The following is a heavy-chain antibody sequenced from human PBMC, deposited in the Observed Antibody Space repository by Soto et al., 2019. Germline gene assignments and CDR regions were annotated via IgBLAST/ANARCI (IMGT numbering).Heavy chain of an antibody. Sequence: QVQLQESGPGLVRPSQTLSLTCTVSGGSISSSDYYWTWIRQPPGKGLEWIGYIDYSGSTYYNPSLKSRVTISVDTSKNQFSLTLTSMTAADTAVYFCARELTGYRYGPVEVYWGQGTLVTVSS. D-gene: IGHD5-18*01. CDR2: IDYSGST. CDR1: GGSISSSDYY. CDR3: ARELTGYRYGPVEVY. J-gene: IGHJ4*02. V-gene: IGHV4-30-4*01.